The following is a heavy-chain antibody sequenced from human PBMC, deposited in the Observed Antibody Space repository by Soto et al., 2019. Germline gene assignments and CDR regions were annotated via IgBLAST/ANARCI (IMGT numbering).Heavy chain of an antibody. CDR1: GFTFDDYG. CDR2: ISYSGGTT. J-gene: IGHJ4*02. D-gene: IGHD3-22*01. Sequence: PGRSQRLSCAASGFTFDDYGMSWVRQAPGKGLEWVSGISYSGGTTDYADSVKGRFTISRDNSKNTLYLQMNSLRAEDTAVYYCAKNPGYYYDSTGYHFDYWGQGTLVTVSS. V-gene: IGHV3-23*01. CDR3: AKNPGYYYDSTGYHFDY.